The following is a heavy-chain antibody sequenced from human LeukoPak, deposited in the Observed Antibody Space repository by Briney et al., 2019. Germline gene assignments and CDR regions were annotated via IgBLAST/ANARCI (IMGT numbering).Heavy chain of an antibody. CDR1: GFTFSPYA. V-gene: IGHV3-30*04. D-gene: IGHD3-9*01. CDR2: ISYDGSNK. Sequence: GGSLRLSCAASGFTFSPYAMHWVRQAPGKGLEWVAGISYDGSNKYYTDSVKGRFTISRDNSKNTLYLQMNSLRAEDTAVYYCARDEYYDILTGYSAFDIWGQGTMVTVSS. J-gene: IGHJ3*02. CDR3: ARDEYYDILTGYSAFDI.